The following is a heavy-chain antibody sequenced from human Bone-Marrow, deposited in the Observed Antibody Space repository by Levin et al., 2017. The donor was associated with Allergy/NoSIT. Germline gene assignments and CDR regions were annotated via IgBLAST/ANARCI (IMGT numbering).Heavy chain of an antibody. D-gene: IGHD6-6*01. CDR1: GFSFSGYA. CDR3: AKVRSRSSAMGPADY. V-gene: IGHV3-30*04. Sequence: GGSLRLSCAASGFSFSGYAMDWVRQAPGKGLEWVALISFDGDHKYYADSVKGRFTISRDNSKDTLYLQMNSLRPEDTAVYFCAKVRSRSSAMGPADYWGQGTLVTVSS. J-gene: IGHJ4*02. CDR2: ISFDGDHK.